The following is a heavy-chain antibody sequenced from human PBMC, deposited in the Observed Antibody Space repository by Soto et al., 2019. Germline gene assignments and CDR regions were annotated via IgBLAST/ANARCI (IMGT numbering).Heavy chain of an antibody. CDR2: ISYDGINK. CDR3: ARGTLYGLGYSSGWPNFGY. J-gene: IGHJ4*02. V-gene: IGHV3-30-3*01. Sequence: QVQLVESGGGVVQPGRSLRLSCAASGFTFSSYAMQWVRQAPGKGLEWVAVISYDGINKYYADSVKGGFTISRDNSKNTLYLQINSLRAEDTAVYYCARGTLYGLGYSSGWPNFGYWGQGTLVTVSS. CDR1: GFTFSSYA. D-gene: IGHD6-19*01.